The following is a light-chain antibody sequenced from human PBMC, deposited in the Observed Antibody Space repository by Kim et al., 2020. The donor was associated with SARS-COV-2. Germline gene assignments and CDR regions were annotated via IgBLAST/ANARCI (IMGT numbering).Light chain of an antibody. J-gene: IGLJ3*02. Sequence: QSVLTQPPSVSAAPGQKVTISCTGSSSNIGKFSVSWYQQLPGTAPKLLIYASEKRPSGIPDRFSGSKSGTSATLVITGLQTGDEADYYCGTWDDRLCAVFGGGTQLTVL. V-gene: IGLV1-51*01. CDR1: SSNIGKFS. CDR2: ASE. CDR3: GTWDDRLCAV.